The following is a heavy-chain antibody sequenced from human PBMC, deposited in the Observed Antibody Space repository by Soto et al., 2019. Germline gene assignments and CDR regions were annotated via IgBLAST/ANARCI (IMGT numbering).Heavy chain of an antibody. CDR2: ISSSSSYT. CDR3: ARDSGSGSFGHDS. J-gene: IGHJ4*02. Sequence: QVQLVESGGGLVKPGGSLRLSCAASGFTFSDYYMSWIRQAPGKGLEWVSYISSSSSYTNYAVSVKGRFTISRDNAKNSLYLKMNSLRAEDKAVDYCARDSGSGSFGHDSWGQGTLVTVSS. D-gene: IGHD3-10*01. CDR1: GFTFSDYY. V-gene: IGHV3-11*06.